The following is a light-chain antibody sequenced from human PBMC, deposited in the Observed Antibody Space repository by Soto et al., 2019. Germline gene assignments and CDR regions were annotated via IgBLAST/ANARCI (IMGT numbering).Light chain of an antibody. J-gene: IGKJ5*01. CDR3: QQANSFPIT. V-gene: IGKV1-12*01. CDR2: APS. CDR1: QGISSW. Sequence: DIQMTQSPSSVSASVGDRVTITCRASQGISSWLAWYQKKPGKAPKLLIYAPSSLQSGVPARFSGSGSGTDFTLTISSLPPEDFATYYCQQANSFPITFGQGTRLEIK.